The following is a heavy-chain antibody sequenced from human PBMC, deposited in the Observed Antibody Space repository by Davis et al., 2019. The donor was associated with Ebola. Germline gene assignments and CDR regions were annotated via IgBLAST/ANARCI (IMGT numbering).Heavy chain of an antibody. CDR3: TRSISYRGSNSDY. V-gene: IGHV5-51*01. CDR2: IYPGDSDT. D-gene: IGHD4-23*01. J-gene: IGHJ4*02. Sequence: GESLKISCKGSGYSFTNYWIAWVRQMPGKGLEWMGMIYPGDSDTRYSPSFQGPITISVDQSISTAYLHWSSLKASDTAIYYCTRSISYRGSNSDYWGQGTLVTVSS. CDR1: GYSFTNYW.